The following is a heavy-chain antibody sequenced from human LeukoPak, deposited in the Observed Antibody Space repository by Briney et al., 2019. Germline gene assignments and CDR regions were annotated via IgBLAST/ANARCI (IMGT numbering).Heavy chain of an antibody. CDR2: ISYDGSNK. CDR3: ARPAYTAAYDL. V-gene: IGHV3-30*03. D-gene: IGHD3-16*01. J-gene: IGHJ3*01. Sequence: SGGSLRLSCAASGFTFSSYSMHWVRQAPGKGLEWVAVISYDGSNKYYADSVKGRFTISRDNAKSSLYLQMNSLRAEDSAVYYCARPAYTAAYDLWGQGTMVTVSS. CDR1: GFTFSSYS.